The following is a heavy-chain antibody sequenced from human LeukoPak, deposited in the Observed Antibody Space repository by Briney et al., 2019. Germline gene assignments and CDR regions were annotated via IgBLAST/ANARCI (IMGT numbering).Heavy chain of an antibody. CDR3: ARGRGYSYGLDY. CDR1: GFTFSNYD. J-gene: IGHJ4*02. D-gene: IGHD5-18*01. Sequence: GGSLRLSCAASGFTFSNYDMHWVRQATGKGLEWVSAIGTTGDPYYPGSVKARLTISRENANNSFYLQMNSLRAGDTAVYYCARGRGYSYGLDYWGQGTLVTVSS. CDR2: IGTTGDP. V-gene: IGHV3-13*05.